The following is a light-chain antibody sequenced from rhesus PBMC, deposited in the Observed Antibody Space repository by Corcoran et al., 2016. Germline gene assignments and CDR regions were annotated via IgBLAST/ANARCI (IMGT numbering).Light chain of an antibody. CDR3: QQSSNLWT. CDR1: QSVGSY. V-gene: IGKV3-24*04. Sequence: ETVVTQSPATLSLSPGERATLSCRASQSVGSYLAWYQQQPGQAPRPPIYGASSRATGIPDRCSGSGSGTDCTLTISSLEPEDVGVYYCQQSSNLWTFGQGTKVEIK. J-gene: IGKJ1*01. CDR2: GAS.